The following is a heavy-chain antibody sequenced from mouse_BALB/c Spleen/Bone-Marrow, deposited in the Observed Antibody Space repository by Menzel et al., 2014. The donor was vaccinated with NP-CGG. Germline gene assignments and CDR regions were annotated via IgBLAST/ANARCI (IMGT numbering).Heavy chain of an antibody. CDR3: ARVTAATSYYAMDF. V-gene: IGHV14-3*02. D-gene: IGHD1-2*01. CDR2: IDPANGYT. J-gene: IGHJ4*01. CDR1: GLNIKDTY. Sequence: VQLRQSGAELVEPGASVKLSCTGSGLNIKDTYIHWMKQRPEQGLEWIGRIDPANGYTKYDPKFQAKATITADTFPNTSYLQLSSLAPEDSAVYYCARVTAATSYYAMDFWGQGTSATVSS.